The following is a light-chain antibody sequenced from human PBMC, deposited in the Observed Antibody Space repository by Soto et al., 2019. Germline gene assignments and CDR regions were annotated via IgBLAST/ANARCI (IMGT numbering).Light chain of an antibody. CDR3: QQYGSSPWT. J-gene: IGKJ1*01. Sequence: DIVLTQSPGTLSLSPGGRATLYCRASQSVSSNHLAWYQQKPGQAPRLLIYGGSSRATGIPVRFSGSGSETDFTLTITRLEPEDFAVYYCQQYGSSPWTFGQGTKVDIK. CDR1: QSVSSNH. CDR2: GGS. V-gene: IGKV3-20*01.